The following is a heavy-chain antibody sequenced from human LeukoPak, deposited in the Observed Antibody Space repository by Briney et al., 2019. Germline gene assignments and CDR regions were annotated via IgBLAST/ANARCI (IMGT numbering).Heavy chain of an antibody. CDR3: AKRGPYCTNGVCFYYFDY. CDR2: ISGSGGSK. J-gene: IGHJ4*02. D-gene: IGHD2-8*01. Sequence: PGGSLRLSCAASGFTFSSYGMSWVRKAPGKGLEWVSTISGSGGSKYLADSVKGRFTTSREYSKNTLYLQMNSLRAEDTAVYYCAKRGPYCTNGVCFYYFDYWGQGTLVTVSS. V-gene: IGHV3-23*01. CDR1: GFTFSSYG.